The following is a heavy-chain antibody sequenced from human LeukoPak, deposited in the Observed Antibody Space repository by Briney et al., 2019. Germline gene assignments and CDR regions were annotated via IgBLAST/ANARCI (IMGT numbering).Heavy chain of an antibody. V-gene: IGHV1-69*05. CDR3: ARDDLYDYVWGSYRAAAFDI. CDR2: IIPIFGTA. CDR1: GYTFTGYY. J-gene: IGHJ3*02. Sequence: SVKVSCKASGYTFTGYYMHWVRQAPGQGLEWMGRIIPIFGTANYAQKFQGRVTITTDESTSTAYMELSSLRSEDTAVYYCARDDLYDYVWGSYRAAAFDIWGQGTMVTISS. D-gene: IGHD3-16*02.